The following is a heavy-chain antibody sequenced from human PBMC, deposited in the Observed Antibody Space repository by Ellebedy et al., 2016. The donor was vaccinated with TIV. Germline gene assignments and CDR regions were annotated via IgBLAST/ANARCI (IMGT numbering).Heavy chain of an antibody. CDR3: ARYNSGFKDY. D-gene: IGHD1-1*01. V-gene: IGHV3-21*01. CDR1: GFTFSSSS. Sequence: GESLKISXATSGFTFSSSSMNWVRLAPGKGLEWVSSISSSHDYIYYADSVKGRFTISRDSAKNSLYLHMNSLRAEDTAVYHCARYNSGFKDYWGQGTLVTVSS. CDR2: ISSSHDYI. J-gene: IGHJ4*02.